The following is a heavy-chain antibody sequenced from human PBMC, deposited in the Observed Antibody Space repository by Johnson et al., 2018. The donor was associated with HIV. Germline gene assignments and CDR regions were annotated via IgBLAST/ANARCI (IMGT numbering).Heavy chain of an antibody. J-gene: IGHJ3*02. V-gene: IGHV3-NL1*01. Sequence: QMQLVESGGGVVQPGRSLRLSCAASGFTFSSYAMHWVRQAPGKGLEWVAVIYSGGSTYYADSVKGRFSVSRDNSKNSLYLQMNSLRAEDTAVYYCARDARYYYDSSGSHAFDIWGQGTMVTVSS. CDR3: ARDARYYYDSSGSHAFDI. CDR1: GFTFSSYA. D-gene: IGHD3-22*01. CDR2: IYSGGST.